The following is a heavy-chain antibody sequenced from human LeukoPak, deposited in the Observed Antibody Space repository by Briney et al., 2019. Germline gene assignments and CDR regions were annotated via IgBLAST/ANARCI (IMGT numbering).Heavy chain of an antibody. CDR3: ARTGSTCFDY. J-gene: IGHJ4*02. D-gene: IGHD2-2*01. CDR2: IWYDGSNK. Sequence: PGRSLRLSCAASGFTFSSYGMHWVRQAPGKGLEWVAVIWYDGSNKYYADSVKGRFTISRDNSKNTLSLQMNSLRAEDTAVYYCARTGSTCFDYWGQGTLVTVSS. CDR1: GFTFSSYG. V-gene: IGHV3-33*01.